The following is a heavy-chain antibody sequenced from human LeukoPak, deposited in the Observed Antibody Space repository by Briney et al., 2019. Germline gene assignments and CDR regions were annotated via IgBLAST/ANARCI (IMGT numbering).Heavy chain of an antibody. V-gene: IGHV4-34*01. Sequence: SETLSLTCAVYGGSFSGYYWSWIRQPPGRGLQWIGEINHSGSTNYNPSLQRRVTISVDTSKNQFSLTLSSVPAADTAVYYCARSYDFWSGYSIEYWGQGTLVTVSS. D-gene: IGHD3-3*01. CDR2: INHSGST. CDR1: GGSFSGYY. CDR3: ARSYDFWSGYSIEY. J-gene: IGHJ4*02.